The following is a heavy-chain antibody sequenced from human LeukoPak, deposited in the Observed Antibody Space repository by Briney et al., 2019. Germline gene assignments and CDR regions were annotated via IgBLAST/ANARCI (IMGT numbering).Heavy chain of an antibody. Sequence: SVKISCKAFGGTFSSYAISWVRQAPGQGLEWMGGIIPIFGTANNAQKFQGRVTITPDESTSTAYMELSSLRSEDTAVYYCARSLEMATSHAEYFQHWGQGTLVTVSS. D-gene: IGHD5-24*01. CDR3: ARSLEMATSHAEYFQH. V-gene: IGHV1-69*13. CDR2: IIPIFGTA. J-gene: IGHJ1*01. CDR1: GGTFSSYA.